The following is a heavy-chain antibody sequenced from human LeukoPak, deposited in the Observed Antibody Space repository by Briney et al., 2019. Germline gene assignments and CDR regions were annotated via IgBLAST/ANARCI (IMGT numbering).Heavy chain of an antibody. V-gene: IGHV3-30*02. CDR3: AKDRMTFYDTWSGYYLDY. Sequence: PGGSLRLSCVVSGFTFSTYGMHWVGQAPGKGLEWVAFIRCDGSNKYYADPVKGRFTISRDNSKNTLYLQMNNLRAEDTAVYYCAKDRMTFYDTWSGYYLDYWGQGTLVTVSS. J-gene: IGHJ4*02. D-gene: IGHD3-3*01. CDR1: GFTFSTYG. CDR2: IRCDGSNK.